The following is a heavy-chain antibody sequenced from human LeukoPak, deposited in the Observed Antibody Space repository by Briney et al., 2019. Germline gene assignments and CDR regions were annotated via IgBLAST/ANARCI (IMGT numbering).Heavy chain of an antibody. CDR3: TTQAGVERGAAVATTIDY. CDR2: ISPSGGHI. J-gene: IGHJ4*02. Sequence: GGSLRLSCAGSGFTFSRLAMNLVRQASREGLEWVSSISPSGGHIYYADSVRGRFTVSRDNAKNSLYLQMDSLRDGDTAVYYCTTQAGVERGAAVATTIDYWGQGTLVTVSS. V-gene: IGHV3-21*01. D-gene: IGHD5-12*01. CDR1: GFTFSRLA.